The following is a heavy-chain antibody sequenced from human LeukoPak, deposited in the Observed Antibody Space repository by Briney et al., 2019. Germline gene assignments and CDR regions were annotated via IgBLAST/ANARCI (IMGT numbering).Heavy chain of an antibody. CDR1: GGSISSSSYY. V-gene: IGHV4-39*01. J-gene: IGHJ4*02. D-gene: IGHD6-13*01. Sequence: SETLSLTCTVSGGSISSSSYYWGWIRQPPGKGLEWIGSIYYSGSTYYNLSLKSRVTISVDTSKNQFSLKLSSVTAADTAVYYCARPHSSSWYSYLDYYFDYWGQGTLVTVSS. CDR2: IYYSGST. CDR3: ARPHSSSWYSYLDYYFDY.